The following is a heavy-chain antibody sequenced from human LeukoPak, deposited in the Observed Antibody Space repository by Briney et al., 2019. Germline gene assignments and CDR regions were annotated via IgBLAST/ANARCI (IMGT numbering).Heavy chain of an antibody. J-gene: IGHJ5*02. Sequence: SETLSLTCAVYGGSFSGYYWSWIRQPPGKGLEWIGEINHSGSTNYNPSLKSRVTISVDTSKNQFSLKLSSVTAADTAVYYCARGLPRLRLRQGRWFDPWGQGTLVTVSS. CDR1: GGSFSGYY. D-gene: IGHD6-25*01. V-gene: IGHV4-34*01. CDR2: INHSGST. CDR3: ARGLPRLRLRQGRWFDP.